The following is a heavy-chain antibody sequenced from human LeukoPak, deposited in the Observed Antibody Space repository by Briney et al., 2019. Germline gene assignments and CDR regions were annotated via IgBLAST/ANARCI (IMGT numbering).Heavy chain of an antibody. D-gene: IGHD3-16*01. CDR2: IYYSGST. Sequence: SETLSLTCTVSGGSINSSSYYWGWIRQPPGKGLEWIGSIYYSGSTYYNPSLKSRVTISVDTSKNQFSLKLSSVTAADTAVYYCARDLGPYNWFDPWGQGTLVTVSS. J-gene: IGHJ5*02. CDR3: ARDLGPYNWFDP. CDR1: GGSINSSSYY. V-gene: IGHV4-39*07.